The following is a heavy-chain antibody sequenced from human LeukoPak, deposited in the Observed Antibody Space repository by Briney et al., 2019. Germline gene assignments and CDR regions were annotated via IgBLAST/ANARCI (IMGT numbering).Heavy chain of an antibody. CDR1: GGSFSGYY. D-gene: IGHD2-2*01. V-gene: IGHV4-34*01. CDR3: ARGQSYCSSTSCYAGYGMDV. CDR2: INHSGST. Sequence: PSETLPLTCAVYGGSFSGYYWSWIRQPPGKGPEWIGEINHSGSTNYNPSLKSRVTMSVDTSKNQFSLKLSSVTAADTAVYYCARGQSYCSSTSCYAGYGMDVWGQGTTVTVSS. J-gene: IGHJ6*02.